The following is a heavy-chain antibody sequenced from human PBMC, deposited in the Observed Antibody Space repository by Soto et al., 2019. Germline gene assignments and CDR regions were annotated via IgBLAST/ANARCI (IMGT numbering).Heavy chain of an antibody. Sequence: QVQLVQSGAEVNKPGSSVKVSGKASGGTFSSYAISWVRQAPGQGLEWMGGIIPIFGTANYAQKFQGRVTITADESTSTAYMELSSLRSEDTDVYYCAREERGYSYGRYYFDYWGQGTLVTVSS. CDR1: GGTFSSYA. J-gene: IGHJ4*02. CDR2: IIPIFGTA. CDR3: AREERGYSYGRYYFDY. D-gene: IGHD5-18*01. V-gene: IGHV1-69*12.